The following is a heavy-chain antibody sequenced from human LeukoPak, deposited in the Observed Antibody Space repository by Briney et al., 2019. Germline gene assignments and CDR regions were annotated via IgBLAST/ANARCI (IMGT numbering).Heavy chain of an antibody. V-gene: IGHV4-61*02. J-gene: IGHJ5*02. D-gene: IGHD4-17*01. CDR3: ARGDYYTP. CDR2: IYTSGST. Sequence: SETLSLTCTVSGGSISSGSYYWSWIRQPAGKGLEWIGRIYTSGSTYYNPSLKSRVTISVDTSKNQFSLKLSSVTAADTAVYYCARGDYYTPWGQGTLVTVSS. CDR1: GGSISSGSYY.